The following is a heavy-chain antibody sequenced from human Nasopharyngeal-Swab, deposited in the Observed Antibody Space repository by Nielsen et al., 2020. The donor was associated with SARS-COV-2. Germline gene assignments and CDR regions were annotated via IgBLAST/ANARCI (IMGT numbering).Heavy chain of an antibody. Sequence: GGSLRLSCAASGFTFNTYGMNWVRQAPGKGLEWISYISDYNTIFYADSVKGRFTLSRDNAKNSLYLQMNSLRDEDTAVYYCARDLELLTNYYALDYWGQGTLVTVSS. J-gene: IGHJ4*02. D-gene: IGHD3-9*01. CDR1: GFTFNTYG. CDR3: ARDLELLTNYYALDY. V-gene: IGHV3-48*02. CDR2: ISDYNTI.